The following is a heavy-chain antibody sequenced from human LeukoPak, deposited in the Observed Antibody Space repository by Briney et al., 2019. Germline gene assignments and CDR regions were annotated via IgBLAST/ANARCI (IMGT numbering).Heavy chain of an antibody. J-gene: IGHJ4*02. CDR2: INPNTGNP. D-gene: IGHD3-16*02. CDR1: GYSLTTYA. CDR3: ARAYQPLGGLSLPDY. Sequence: EASVKVSCKASGYSLTTYAMNWLRQAPGQGLEWMGWINPNTGNPTYAPGFTGRFVFSLDTSVSTAYLQISGLKADDTAVYYCARAYQPLGGLSLPDYWGQGTLVSVSS. V-gene: IGHV7-4-1*02.